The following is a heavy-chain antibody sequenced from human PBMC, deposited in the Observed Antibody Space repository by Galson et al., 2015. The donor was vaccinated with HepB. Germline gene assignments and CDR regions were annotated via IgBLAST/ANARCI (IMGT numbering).Heavy chain of an antibody. CDR1: GGSISSHH. CDR2: FHYSGNI. J-gene: IGHJ5*02. V-gene: IGHV4-59*11. CDR3: ARVFNDWGDSSSWYGALPADSWFDP. D-gene: IGHD6-13*01. Sequence: SETLSLTCTVSGGSISSHHWTWIRQPPGKGLEWLGYFHYSGNINYNPSFKSRVTISIDTSKNQFSLKLSSVTTADTAVYYCARVFNDWGDSSSWYGALPADSWFDPWGQGTLVTVSS.